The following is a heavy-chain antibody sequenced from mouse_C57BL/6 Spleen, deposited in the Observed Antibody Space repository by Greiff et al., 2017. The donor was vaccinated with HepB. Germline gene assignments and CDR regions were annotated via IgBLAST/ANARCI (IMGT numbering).Heavy chain of an antibody. CDR2: IRLKSDNYAT. D-gene: IGHD2-4*01. Sequence: EVMLVESGGGLVQPGGSMKLSCVASGFTFSNYWMNWVRQSPEKGLEWVAQIRLKSDNYATHYAESVKGRFTISRDDSKSSVYLQMNNLRAEDTGIYYCSYYDYDALYWYFDVWGTGTTVTVSS. V-gene: IGHV6-3*01. J-gene: IGHJ1*03. CDR3: SYYDYDALYWYFDV. CDR1: GFTFSNYW.